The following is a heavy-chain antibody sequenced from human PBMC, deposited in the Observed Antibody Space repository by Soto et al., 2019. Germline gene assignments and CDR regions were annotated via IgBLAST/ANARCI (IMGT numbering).Heavy chain of an antibody. CDR1: GYTFTGYY. CDR3: ARTAILSYYYGMDV. V-gene: IGHV1-2*02. J-gene: IGHJ6*02. Sequence: GASGKVSCKASGYTFTGYYMHWVRQAPGQGLEWMGWINPNSGGTNYAQKFQGRVTMTRDTSISTAYMELSRLRSDDTAVYYCARTAILSYYYGMDVWGQGTTVTVSS. CDR2: INPNSGGT.